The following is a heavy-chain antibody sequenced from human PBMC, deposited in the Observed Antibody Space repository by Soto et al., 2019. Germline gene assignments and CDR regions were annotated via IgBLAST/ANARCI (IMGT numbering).Heavy chain of an antibody. CDR3: ARDPVAGTYFDY. Sequence: ASVKVSCKASGYTFTSYGISWVRQAPGQGLEWMGWINAYNGNTNYAQKLQGRVTITTDTSTSTAYMALRSLRSDDTAVYYCARDPVAGTYFDYWGQGALVTVS. CDR1: GYTFTSYG. D-gene: IGHD6-19*01. V-gene: IGHV1-18*01. J-gene: IGHJ4*02. CDR2: INAYNGNT.